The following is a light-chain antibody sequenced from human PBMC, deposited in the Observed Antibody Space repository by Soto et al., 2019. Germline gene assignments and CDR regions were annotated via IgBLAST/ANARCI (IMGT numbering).Light chain of an antibody. CDR3: AVWDDSLDGGGL. Sequence: QPVLTQPPSASATPGQGVTISCSGSSVNIGSNYVYWYQQLPGTAPKLLIYRNGQRPSGVPDRFSGSKSGTSASLAISGLRSEDEADYYCAVWDDSLDGGGLFGGGTKVTVL. J-gene: IGLJ2*01. CDR2: RNG. CDR1: SVNIGSNY. V-gene: IGLV1-47*01.